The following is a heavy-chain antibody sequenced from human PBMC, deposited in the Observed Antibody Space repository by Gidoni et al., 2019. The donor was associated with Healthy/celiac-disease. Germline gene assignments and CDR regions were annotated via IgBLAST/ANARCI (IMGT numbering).Heavy chain of an antibody. CDR3: TTHPEVLMVYANKLQRFDY. CDR2: IKSKTDGGTT. CDR1: GFTFSNAW. J-gene: IGHJ4*02. V-gene: IGHV3-15*01. Sequence: EVQLVESGGGLVKPGGSLRLSCAASGFTFSNAWMSWVRQAPGKGLEWVGRIKSKTDGGTTDYAAPVKGRFTISRDDSKNTLYLQMNSLKTEDTAVYYCTTHPEVLMVYANKLQRFDYWGQGTLVTVSS. D-gene: IGHD2-8*01.